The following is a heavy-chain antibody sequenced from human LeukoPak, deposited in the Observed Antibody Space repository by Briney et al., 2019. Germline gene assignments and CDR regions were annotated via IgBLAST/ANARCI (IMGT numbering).Heavy chain of an antibody. D-gene: IGHD3-10*01. CDR1: GGTFSSYA. V-gene: IGHV1-69*01. J-gene: IGHJ5*02. CDR2: IIPIFGTA. CDR3: ASSYYGSGSYYNNRRHIHWFDP. Sequence: GASVKVSCKASGGTFSSYAISWVRQAPGQGLEWTGGIIPIFGTANYAQKFQGRVTITADESTSTAYMELSSLRSEDTAVHYCASSYYGSGSYYNNRRHIHWFDPWGQGTLVTVSS.